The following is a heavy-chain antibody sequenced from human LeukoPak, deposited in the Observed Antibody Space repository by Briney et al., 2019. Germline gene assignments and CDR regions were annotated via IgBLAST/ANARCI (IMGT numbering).Heavy chain of an antibody. D-gene: IGHD3-10*01. CDR3: AKDRVLQRNTLGRGVMKGFDN. J-gene: IGHJ4*02. CDR2: ISYDGSNK. V-gene: IGHV3-30*04. CDR1: VFTFSSYV. Sequence: GGSLRLSCAASVFTFSSYVMHWVRQAPGKGLERVSVISYDGSNKYYADSVKGRFTISRDNSKNTLYLQMKSLIPEDTAVYYCAKDRVLQRNTLGRGVMKGFDNWGQGTLVTVSS.